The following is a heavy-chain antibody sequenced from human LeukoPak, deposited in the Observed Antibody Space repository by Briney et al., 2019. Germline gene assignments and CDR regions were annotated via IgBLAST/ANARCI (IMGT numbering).Heavy chain of an antibody. CDR1: GFTFSSYS. Sequence: GGSLRLSCAASGFTFSSYSMNWVRQAPGKGLEWVSSISSSSSYIYYADSVKGRFTISRDKAKNSLYLQMNSLRAEDTAVYYCARDPTTYGSGSYYYYFEYWGQGTLVTVSS. V-gene: IGHV3-21*01. CDR3: ARDPTTYGSGSYYYYFEY. CDR2: ISSSSSYI. J-gene: IGHJ4*02. D-gene: IGHD3-10*01.